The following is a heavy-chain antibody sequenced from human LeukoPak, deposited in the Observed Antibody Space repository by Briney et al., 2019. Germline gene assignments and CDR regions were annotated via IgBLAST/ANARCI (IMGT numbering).Heavy chain of an antibody. D-gene: IGHD6-19*01. Sequence: GGSLRLSCAASGFTVTSYALGWVRQAPGKGLQWVSGFTGSGDSTSYADSVNGRFTISRDNSRNTLYLQLNSLRADDTAVYYCACEPHQQWLVADFWGQGTLVTVSS. CDR2: FTGSGDST. J-gene: IGHJ4*02. CDR1: GFTVTSYA. CDR3: ACEPHQQWLVADF. V-gene: IGHV3-23*01.